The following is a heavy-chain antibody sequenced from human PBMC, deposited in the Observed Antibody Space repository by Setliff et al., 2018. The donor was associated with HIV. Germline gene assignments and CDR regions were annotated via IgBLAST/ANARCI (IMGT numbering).Heavy chain of an antibody. Sequence: GGSLRLSCAASGFTFSTYGMHWVRQAPGKGLEWVAYIRHHGRDKYYADSVKGRFTISRDNARNSFYLQMNSLRVDDTAVYFCARDKWASGFDFWGHGTLVTVSS. CDR2: IRHHGRDK. V-gene: IGHV3-30*02. CDR3: ARDKWASGFDF. CDR1: GFTFSTYG. D-gene: IGHD1-26*01. J-gene: IGHJ4*01.